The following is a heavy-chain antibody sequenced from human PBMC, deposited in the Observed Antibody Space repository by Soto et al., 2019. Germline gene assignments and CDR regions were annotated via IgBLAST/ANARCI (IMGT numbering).Heavy chain of an antibody. D-gene: IGHD2-15*01. CDR2: INSDGSVS. CDR1: GFTFTNYW. Sequence: EVKLVESGGGLVQPGGSLRLSCAASGFTFTNYWMYWVRQAPGKGLVWVSRINSDGSVSSYADSVKGRXTISRDNXXXXXXXXXXXXXXXXXXXXXCARGDCVGGTCYSLAGSFYYYMDVWGKGTTVTVFS. V-gene: IGHV3-74*01. J-gene: IGHJ6*03. CDR3: ARGDCVGGTCYSLAGSFYYYMDV.